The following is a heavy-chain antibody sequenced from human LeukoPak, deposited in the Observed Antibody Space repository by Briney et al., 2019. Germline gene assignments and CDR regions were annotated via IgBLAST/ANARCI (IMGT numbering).Heavy chain of an antibody. J-gene: IGHJ4*02. Sequence: GGSLRLSCAASGFTVSSNYMSWVRQAPGKGLEWASVIYRGGSTYYAGTVKCRFTISRDNSKRTLYLPMSSLRAGHTAVYHCAGLGQQLVVGIDYWGQGTLVTAS. CDR2: IYRGGST. D-gene: IGHD6-13*01. V-gene: IGHV3-66*01. CDR1: GFTVSSNY. CDR3: AGLGQQLVVGIDY.